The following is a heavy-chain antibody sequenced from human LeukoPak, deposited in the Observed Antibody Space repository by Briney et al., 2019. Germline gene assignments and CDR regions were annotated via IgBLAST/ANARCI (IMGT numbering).Heavy chain of an antibody. CDR2: IYYSGST. J-gene: IGHJ5*02. CDR1: GGSISSSSYY. V-gene: IGHV4-39*07. CDR3: ARVQGPIDP. Sequence: SETLSLTCTVSGGSISSSSYYWGWIRQPPGKGLEWIGSIYYSGSTYYNPSLKSRVTISVDTSKNQFSLKLSSVTAADTAVYYCARVQGPIDPWGQGTLVSVSS.